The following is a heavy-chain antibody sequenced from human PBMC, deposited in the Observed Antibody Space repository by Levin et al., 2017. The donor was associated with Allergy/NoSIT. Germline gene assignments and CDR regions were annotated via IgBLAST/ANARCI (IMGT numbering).Heavy chain of an antibody. CDR1: GFTFSSYS. D-gene: IGHD6-19*01. V-gene: IGHV3-48*01. CDR3: ERGKVQRLDGQIDY. CDR2: ISSSSSTI. J-gene: IGHJ4*02. Sequence: GGSLRLSCAASGFTFSSYSMNWVRQAPGKGLEWVSYISSSSSTIYYADSVKGRFTISRDNAKNSLYLQMNSLRAEDTAVYYCERGKVQRLDGQIDYWGQGTLVTV.